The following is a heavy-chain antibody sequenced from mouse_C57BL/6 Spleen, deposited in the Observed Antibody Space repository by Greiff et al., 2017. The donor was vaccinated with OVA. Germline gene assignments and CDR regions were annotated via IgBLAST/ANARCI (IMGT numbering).Heavy chain of an antibody. Sequence: VQLQQSGPELVKPGASVKISCKASGYSFTGYYMNWVKQSPEKSLEWIGDINPSAGGTTYNQKFKAKATLTIDKSSSTAYMQLKILTSEDSAVSYGARRGGSSPFAYWGQGTLVTVAA. J-gene: IGHJ3*01. V-gene: IGHV1-42*01. CDR1: GYSFTGYY. CDR3: ARRGGSSPFAY. CDR2: INPSAGGT. D-gene: IGHD1-1*01.